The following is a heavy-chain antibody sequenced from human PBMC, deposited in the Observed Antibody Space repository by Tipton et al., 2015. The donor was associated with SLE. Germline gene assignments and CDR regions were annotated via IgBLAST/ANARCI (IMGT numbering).Heavy chain of an antibody. CDR2: IYHIGNP. J-gene: IGHJ4*02. V-gene: IGHV4-30-2*01. Sequence: TLSLTCTVSGDSISSGGYSWSWIRQPPGKNLEWIGYIYHIGNPYYNPSLKSRVTISVDMSKNQFSLKLSSVTAADTAVYHCARDRNYDFEFWGQGVRVTVSS. CDR3: ARDRNYDFEF. CDR1: GDSISSGGYS. D-gene: IGHD3-3*01.